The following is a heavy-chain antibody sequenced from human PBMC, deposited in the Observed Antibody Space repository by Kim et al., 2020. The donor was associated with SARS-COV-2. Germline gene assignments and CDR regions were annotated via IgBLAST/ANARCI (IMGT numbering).Heavy chain of an antibody. Sequence: SETLSLTCAVYGGSFSGYYWSWIRQPPGKGLEWIGEINHSGSTNYNPSLKSRVTISVDTSKNQFSLKLSSVTAADTAVYYCARVVPMVRGGAKWGIWFDPWGQGTLVTVSS. CDR3: ARVVPMVRGGAKWGIWFDP. CDR1: GGSFSGYY. D-gene: IGHD3-10*01. CDR2: INHSGST. V-gene: IGHV4-34*01. J-gene: IGHJ5*02.